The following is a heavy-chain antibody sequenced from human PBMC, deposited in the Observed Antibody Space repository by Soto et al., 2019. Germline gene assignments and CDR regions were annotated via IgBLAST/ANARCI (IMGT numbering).Heavy chain of an antibody. D-gene: IGHD2-8*01. CDR3: ARMLSKYYYALDV. J-gene: IGHJ6*02. V-gene: IGHV1-18*04. CDR2: ISPLNGNT. Sequence: GASVKVSCKVSGYTFTSYGISWLRQAPGQGLEWMGWISPLNGNTNYAQKLQGRLTMTTDTSPSTAYMDLRSLRSDDTAVYYWARMLSKYYYALDVWGQGTTGTV. CDR1: GYTFTSYG.